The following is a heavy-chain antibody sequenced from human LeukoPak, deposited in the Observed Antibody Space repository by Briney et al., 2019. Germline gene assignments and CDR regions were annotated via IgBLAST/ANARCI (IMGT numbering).Heavy chain of an antibody. V-gene: IGHV7-4-1*02. CDR3: AKKYCSSASCYFDY. D-gene: IGHD2-2*01. Sequence: ASVKVSCKASGYTFTKYGMNWVRPAPGQGLEWMGWINTNTGNPTYAQDFTGRFVFSLDTSVSTAYLQISSLKAEDTAVYYCAKKYCSSASCYFDYWGQGTLVTVSS. J-gene: IGHJ4*02. CDR1: GYTFTKYG. CDR2: INTNTGNP.